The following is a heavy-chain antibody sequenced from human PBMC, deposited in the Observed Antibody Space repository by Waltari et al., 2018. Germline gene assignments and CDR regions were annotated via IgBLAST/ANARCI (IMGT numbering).Heavy chain of an antibody. CDR1: GGTFSSYA. CDR2: IIPIFGTA. D-gene: IGHD3-22*01. V-gene: IGHV1-69*01. J-gene: IGHJ3*02. Sequence: QVQLVQSGAEVKKPGSSVKVSCKASGGTFSSYAISGVRQAPGQGLEWMGGIIPIFGTANYAQKFQGRVTITADESTSTAYMELSSLRSEDTAVYYCARDKEFHYYDSSGYDAFDIWGQGTMVTVSS. CDR3: ARDKEFHYYDSSGYDAFDI.